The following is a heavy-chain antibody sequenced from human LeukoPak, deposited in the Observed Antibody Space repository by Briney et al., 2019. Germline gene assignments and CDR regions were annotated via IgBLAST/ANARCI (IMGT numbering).Heavy chain of an antibody. CDR2: ISSSGSTI. Sequence: GGSLRLSCAASGFTFSSYAMSWVRQAPGKGLEWVSYISSSGSTIYYADSVKGRFTISRDNAKNSLYLQMNSLRAEDTAVYYCARDFLARYSSGWPGPYWGQGTLVTVSS. J-gene: IGHJ4*02. CDR1: GFTFSSYA. V-gene: IGHV3-48*04. CDR3: ARDFLARYSSGWPGPY. D-gene: IGHD6-19*01.